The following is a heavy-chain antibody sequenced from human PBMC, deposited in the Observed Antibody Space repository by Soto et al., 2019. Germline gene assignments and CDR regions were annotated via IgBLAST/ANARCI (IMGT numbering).Heavy chain of an antibody. Sequence: EVRLLESGGGLVQPGGSLRLSCVGSGIEFSNYAMSWVRQAPGKGLEWVSIVSASGRSRYHADSVKGRFTISRDNSKNTLYLHMTNLRAEDTAVYYCAKDGNWLDVYYDVWGQGTPVTVSS. J-gene: IGHJ4*02. CDR3: AKDGNWLDVYYDV. D-gene: IGHD3-16*01. CDR1: GIEFSNYA. V-gene: IGHV3-23*01. CDR2: VSASGRSR.